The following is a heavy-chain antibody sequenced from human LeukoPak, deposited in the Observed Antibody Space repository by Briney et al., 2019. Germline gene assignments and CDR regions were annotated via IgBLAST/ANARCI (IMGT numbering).Heavy chain of an antibody. D-gene: IGHD6-13*01. Sequence: GASVKVSCKASGGTFSSYAISWVRQAPGQGLEWMGGIIPIFGTANYAQKFQGRVTITTDESTSTAYMELSSLRSEDTAVYYCARGFLPTYSSSWYRYWFDPWGQGTLVTVSS. V-gene: IGHV1-69*05. CDR1: GGTFSSYA. CDR2: IIPIFGTA. J-gene: IGHJ5*02. CDR3: ARGFLPTYSSSWYRYWFDP.